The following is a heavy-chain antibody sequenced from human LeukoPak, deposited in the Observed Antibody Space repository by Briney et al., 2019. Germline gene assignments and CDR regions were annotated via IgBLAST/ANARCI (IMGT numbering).Heavy chain of an antibody. D-gene: IGHD6-6*01. CDR2: ISSSSSNI. CDR3: ARGYSTSSYSHYYYYMDV. Sequence: GGSLRLSCAASGFDFSTYSMNWVRQAPGKGLEWVSHISSSSSNIYYADSVKGRFTISRDTANNSPYLQMHSLRAGDTAVYYCARGYSTSSYSHYYYYMDVWGTGATVTVSS. V-gene: IGHV3-48*01. CDR1: GFDFSTYS. J-gene: IGHJ6*03.